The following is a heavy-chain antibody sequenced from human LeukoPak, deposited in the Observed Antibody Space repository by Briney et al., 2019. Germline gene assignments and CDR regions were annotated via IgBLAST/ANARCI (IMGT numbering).Heavy chain of an antibody. J-gene: IGHJ4*02. Sequence: SETLSLTCAVYGGSFSGYYWSWIRQPPGKGLEWIGEINHSGSTNYNPSLKSRVTISVDTSKNQFSLKLSSVTAADTAVYYCASVLRYFDLVPRVWGQGTLVTVSS. D-gene: IGHD3-9*01. V-gene: IGHV4-34*01. CDR2: INHSGST. CDR1: GGSFSGYY. CDR3: ASVLRYFDLVPRV.